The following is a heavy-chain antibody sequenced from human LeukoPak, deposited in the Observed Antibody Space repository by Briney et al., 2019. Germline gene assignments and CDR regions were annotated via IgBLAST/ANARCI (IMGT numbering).Heavy chain of an antibody. Sequence: GESLKISCKCSGCSFTIYWLDLVRQMPGKGLEWMGIIYPGDSDTRYSPSFQGQVTISADKSIRTAYLQWSSLKASDTAMYYCARQVSSSWFDYWGQGTPVTVSS. V-gene: IGHV5-51*01. CDR1: GCSFTIYW. D-gene: IGHD6-13*01. CDR2: IYPGDSDT. J-gene: IGHJ4*02. CDR3: ARQVSSSWFDY.